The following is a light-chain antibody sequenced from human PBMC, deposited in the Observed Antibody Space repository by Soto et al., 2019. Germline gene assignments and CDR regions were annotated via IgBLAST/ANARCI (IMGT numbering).Light chain of an antibody. CDR3: QQRSNWPRT. V-gene: IGKV3-11*01. CDR1: QSVGNY. CDR2: GAS. J-gene: IGKJ1*01. Sequence: FVLTQTAATLSLYPRERATLSCRASQSVGNYLAWYQQKPGQAPRLLIYGASNRATGIPDRFSGSGSGTDFTLTIRSLEPEDFAAYYCQQRSNWPRTFAQGTKVDIK.